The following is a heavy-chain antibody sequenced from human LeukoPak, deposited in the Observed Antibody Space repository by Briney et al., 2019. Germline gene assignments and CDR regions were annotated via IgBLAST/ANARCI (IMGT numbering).Heavy chain of an antibody. Sequence: TGGSLRLSCAASGFTFSSYSMNWVRQAPGKGLEWVSSISSSSYIYYADSVKGRFTISRDNAKNSLYLQMNSLRAEDTAVYYCARPYYDSSGSTNFDYWGQGTLVTVSS. V-gene: IGHV3-21*01. J-gene: IGHJ4*02. CDR2: ISSSSYI. D-gene: IGHD3-22*01. CDR3: ARPYYDSSGSTNFDY. CDR1: GFTFSSYS.